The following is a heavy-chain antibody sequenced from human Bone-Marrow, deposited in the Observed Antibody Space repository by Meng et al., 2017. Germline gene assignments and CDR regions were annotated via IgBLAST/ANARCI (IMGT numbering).Heavy chain of an antibody. CDR2: TNYSGNI. CDR3: ARGSWLQLWLQDY. CDR1: VGFISGYY. V-gene: IGHV4-34*01. D-gene: IGHD5-18*01. Sequence: CGAGVLKRSEALPLLCAASVGFISGYYWRWFRQHAGEELEWMGETNYSGNINYNPSLKSGVTIFVETYKNQFSLQLSSVTAADKAVYYCARGSWLQLWLQDYWGQGTLVTVSS. J-gene: IGHJ4*02.